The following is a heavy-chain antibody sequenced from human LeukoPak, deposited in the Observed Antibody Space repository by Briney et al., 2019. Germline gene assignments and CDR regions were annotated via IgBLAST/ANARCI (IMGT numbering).Heavy chain of an antibody. D-gene: IGHD6-13*01. V-gene: IGHV3-7*01. J-gene: IGHJ5*02. CDR1: GITFSNYW. CDR3: ARDARIAAAGEDWFDP. Sequence: HPGGSLRLSCAVSGITFSNYWMSWVRQAPGKGPEWVANIKQDGSEKYHEDSVKGRFIISRDNAKNSLYLEMNSLRAEDTAVYYCARDARIAAAGEDWFDPWGQGTLVTVSS. CDR2: IKQDGSEK.